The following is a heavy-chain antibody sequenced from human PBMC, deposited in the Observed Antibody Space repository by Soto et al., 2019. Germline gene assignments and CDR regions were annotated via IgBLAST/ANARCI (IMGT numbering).Heavy chain of an antibody. J-gene: IGHJ4*02. CDR1: GFTFSSYA. D-gene: IGHD3-10*01. V-gene: IGHV3-23*01. CDR2: ISGSGGST. CDR3: AKSAYYYGSGTQLYYFDY. Sequence: EVQLLESGGGLVQPGGSLRLSCAASGFTFSSYAMSWVRQAPGKGLEWVSAISGSGGSTYYADSVKGRFTISRDNSKNTLYLQMNSLRAEDTAVYYCAKSAYYYGSGTQLYYFDYWGQGTLVTVSS.